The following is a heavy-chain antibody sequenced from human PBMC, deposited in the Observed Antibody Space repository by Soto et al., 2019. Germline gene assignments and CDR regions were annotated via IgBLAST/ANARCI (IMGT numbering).Heavy chain of an antibody. CDR2: IRSKAYGGTT. CDR3: TRENLEYSSSWSWTRAYYYGMDV. D-gene: IGHD6-13*01. CDR1: GYTFTSYG. Sequence: SCKASGYTFTSYGISWFRQAPGKGLEWVGFIRSKAYGGTTEYAASVKGRFTISRDDSKSIAYLQMNSLKTEDTAVYYCTRENLEYSSSWSWTRAYYYGMDVWGQGTTVTVSS. J-gene: IGHJ6*02. V-gene: IGHV3-49*03.